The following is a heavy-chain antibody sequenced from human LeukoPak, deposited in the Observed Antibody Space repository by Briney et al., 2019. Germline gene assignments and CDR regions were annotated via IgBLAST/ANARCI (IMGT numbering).Heavy chain of an antibody. D-gene: IGHD5-18*01. Sequence: SETLSLTCTVSGGSISSYYWSWIRQPPGKGLEWIGYIYYSGSTNYNPSLKSRVTISVDTYKNQFSLKLSSVTAADTAVYYCARDVGYSYDFDYYYMDVWGKGTTVTVSS. CDR2: IYYSGST. J-gene: IGHJ6*03. V-gene: IGHV4-59*01. CDR1: GGSISSYY. CDR3: ARDVGYSYDFDYYYMDV.